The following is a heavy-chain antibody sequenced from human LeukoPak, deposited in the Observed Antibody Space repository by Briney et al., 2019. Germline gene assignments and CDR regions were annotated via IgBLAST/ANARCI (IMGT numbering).Heavy chain of an antibody. Sequence: ASVKVSCKASGYTFTNYDFNWMRQATGQRLEWMGWVNAGNGNTKYSQKFQGRVTITRGTSASTAYMELSSLRSEDTAVYYCARIDTPSSGYQTWGQGTLVTVSS. J-gene: IGHJ5*02. V-gene: IGHV1-3*01. D-gene: IGHD3-22*01. CDR2: VNAGNGNT. CDR3: ARIDTPSSGYQT. CDR1: GYTFTNYD.